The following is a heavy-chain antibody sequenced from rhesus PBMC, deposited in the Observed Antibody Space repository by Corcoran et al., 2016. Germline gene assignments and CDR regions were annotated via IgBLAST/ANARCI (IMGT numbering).Heavy chain of an antibody. CDR1: GASISTHY. Sequence: QVQLQESGPGLVKPSETLPLTCAVSGASISTHYWNWIRQAPGKGLEWIGRIYNGGGSTDSTPSLKSRVTFSIDTSKNQFSLKLTAVTAADTAVYYCARGDRIVGCDYWGQGVLVTVSS. CDR2: IYNGGGST. CDR3: ARGDRIVGCDY. V-gene: IGHV4S2*01. J-gene: IGHJ4*01. D-gene: IGHD1-44*01.